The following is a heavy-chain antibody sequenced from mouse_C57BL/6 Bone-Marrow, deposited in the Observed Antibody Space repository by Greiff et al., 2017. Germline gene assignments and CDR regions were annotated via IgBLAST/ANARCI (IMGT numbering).Heavy chain of an antibody. V-gene: IGHV1-69*01. CDR3: ARRERWLPWFAY. CDR1: GYTFTSYW. J-gene: IGHJ3*01. D-gene: IGHD2-3*01. CDR2: IDPSDSYT. Sequence: VQLQQPGAELVMPGASVKLSCKASGYTFTSYWMHWVKQRPGQGLEWIGEIDPSDSYTNYNQKFKGKSTLTVDKSSSTAYMQLSSLTSEDSAVYYCARRERWLPWFAYWGQGTLVTVSA.